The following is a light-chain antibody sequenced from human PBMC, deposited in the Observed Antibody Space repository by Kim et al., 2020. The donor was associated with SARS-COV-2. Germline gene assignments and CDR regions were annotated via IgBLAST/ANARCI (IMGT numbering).Light chain of an antibody. CDR3: QAWDSSTAV. V-gene: IGLV3-1*01. CDR2: QDS. CDR1: KLGDKY. Sequence: SYELTQPPSVSVSPGQTASITCSGDKLGDKYACWYQQKPGQSPVLVIYQDSKRPSGIPERFSGSNSGNTATLTISGTQAMDEADYYCQAWDSSTAVFGGGTKQTVL. J-gene: IGLJ3*02.